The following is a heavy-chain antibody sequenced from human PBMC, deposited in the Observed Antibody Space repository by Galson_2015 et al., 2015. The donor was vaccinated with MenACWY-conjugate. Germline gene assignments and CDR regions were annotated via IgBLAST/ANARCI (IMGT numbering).Heavy chain of an antibody. Sequence: PALVKPTPTLTLTCTFSGFSLTTNGMRVGWIRQPPGKALEWLARIDWGDDKFYSTSLKTRLTISKDTSKNQVVLTMTNMDPVDTATYHWVRIREGTYFDYWGQGTLVTVSS. CDR2: IDWGDDK. D-gene: IGHD1-26*01. J-gene: IGHJ4*02. CDR1: GFSLTTNGMR. V-gene: IGHV2-70*04. CDR3: VRIREGTYFDY.